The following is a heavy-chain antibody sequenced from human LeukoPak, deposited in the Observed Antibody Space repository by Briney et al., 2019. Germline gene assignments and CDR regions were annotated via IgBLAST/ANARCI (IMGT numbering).Heavy chain of an antibody. D-gene: IGHD6-19*01. CDR2: IHYTGNT. CDR3: ATSSGWYSFDY. CDR1: GGSIGDYY. V-gene: IGHV4-59*08. J-gene: IGHJ4*02. Sequence: SETLSLTCTVSGGSIGDYYWSWIRQPPGKELEYIGYIHYTGNTDYNPSLKSRVTMSMDTSRNQFSLNLNSVTAADTAVYYCATSSGWYSFDYWGQGTLVTVSS.